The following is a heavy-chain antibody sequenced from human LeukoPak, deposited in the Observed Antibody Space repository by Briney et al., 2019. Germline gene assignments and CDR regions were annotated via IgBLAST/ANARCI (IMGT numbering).Heavy chain of an antibody. J-gene: IGHJ4*02. D-gene: IGHD2-15*01. CDR3: ARDCSGGSCYSLDY. Sequence: GGSLRLSCAASGFTFSSYGMHWVRQAPGKGLEWVAVIWYDGSNKYYADSVKGRFTISRDNPKNTLYLQMNSLRAEDTAVYYCARDCSGGSCYSLDYWGQGTLVTVSS. CDR1: GFTFSSYG. CDR2: IWYDGSNK. V-gene: IGHV3-33*08.